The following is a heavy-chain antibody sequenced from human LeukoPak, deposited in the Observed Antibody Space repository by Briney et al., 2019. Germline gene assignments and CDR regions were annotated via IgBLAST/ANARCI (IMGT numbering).Heavy chain of an antibody. Sequence: GGSLRLSCAASGFTFTSYSMNWVRQAPGKGLEWVSTISGGGGSTYYPDSVKGRFTISRDNSKNTLYLQVNSLRAEDTAVYYCAKGGKWDVTPFDYWGQGTLVTVSS. J-gene: IGHJ4*02. D-gene: IGHD1-26*01. CDR1: GFTFTSYS. CDR2: ISGGGGST. V-gene: IGHV3-23*01. CDR3: AKGGKWDVTPFDY.